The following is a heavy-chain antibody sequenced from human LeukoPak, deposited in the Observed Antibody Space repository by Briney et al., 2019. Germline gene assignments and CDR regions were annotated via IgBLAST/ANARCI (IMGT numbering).Heavy chain of an antibody. CDR2: IGGAGDSI. CDR3: AKDLIPPTGAGGGYYFEH. D-gene: IGHD6-19*01. Sequence: GGSLRLSCAASGFTFSNYAMSWVRQAPGKGLEWVSVIGGAGDSIYYADSVKGRFTISRDNSKNTLYLQMNSLRAEDTAMYYWAKDLIPPTGAGGGYYFEHWGQGNLVAVSS. J-gene: IGHJ4*02. CDR1: GFTFSNYA. V-gene: IGHV3-23*01.